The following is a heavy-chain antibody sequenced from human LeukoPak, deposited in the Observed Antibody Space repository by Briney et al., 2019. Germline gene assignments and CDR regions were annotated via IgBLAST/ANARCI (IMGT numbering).Heavy chain of an antibody. CDR2: IWYDGSNK. D-gene: IGHD3-16*02. CDR1: GFTFSSYG. J-gene: IGHJ4*02. CDR3: AKISRGDLLYYDYVRGSYREFDY. Sequence: AGGSLRLSCAASGFTFSSYGMHWVRQAPGKGLERVAVIWYDGSNKYYADSVKGRFTISRDNSKNTLYVQMNSLRAEDTAVYYCAKISRGDLLYYDYVRGSYREFDYWGQGTLVTVSS. V-gene: IGHV3-30*02.